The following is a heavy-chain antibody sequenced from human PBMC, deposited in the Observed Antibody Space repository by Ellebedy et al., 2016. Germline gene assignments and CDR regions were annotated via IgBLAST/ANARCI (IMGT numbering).Heavy chain of an antibody. D-gene: IGHD3-10*01. J-gene: IGHJ5*02. V-gene: IGHV4-39*07. CDR2: INHSGST. Sequence: SETLSLTCTVSGGSISSSSYYWSWIRQPPGKGLEWIGEINHSGSTNYNPSLKSRVTISVDTSKNQFSLKLSSVTAADTAVYYCARGKRYGSGRGSLTTNWFDPWGQGTLVTVSS. CDR1: GGSISSSSYY. CDR3: ARGKRYGSGRGSLTTNWFDP.